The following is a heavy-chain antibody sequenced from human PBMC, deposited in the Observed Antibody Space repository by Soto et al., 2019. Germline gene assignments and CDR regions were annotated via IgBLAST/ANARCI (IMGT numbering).Heavy chain of an antibody. D-gene: IGHD2-2*01. CDR3: ARQRGYCSSTSCYEGSSFDY. CDR2: IYPGDSDT. J-gene: IGHJ4*02. Sequence: EVQLVQSGAEVKKPGESLKISCNGSGYSFTRYWIGWVRQMPGKGLEWMGIIYPGDSDTRYSPSFQGQVTISADKSISTAYLQWSSLKASDTAMYYCARQRGYCSSTSCYEGSSFDYWGQGTLVTVSS. CDR1: GYSFTRYW. V-gene: IGHV5-51*01.